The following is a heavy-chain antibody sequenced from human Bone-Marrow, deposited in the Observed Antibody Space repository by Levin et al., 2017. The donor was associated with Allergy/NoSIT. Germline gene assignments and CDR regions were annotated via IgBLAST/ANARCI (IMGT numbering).Heavy chain of an antibody. Sequence: GESLKISCTASGFTFGDYAMSWFRQAPGKGLEWVGFIRSKAYGGTTEYAASVKGRFTISRDDSKSIAYLQMNSLKTEDTAVYYCTRGWRYYDILTGSKLFDYWGQGTLVTVSS. CDR1: GFTFGDYA. V-gene: IGHV3-49*03. D-gene: IGHD3-9*01. CDR3: TRGWRYYDILTGSKLFDY. CDR2: IRSKAYGGTT. J-gene: IGHJ4*02.